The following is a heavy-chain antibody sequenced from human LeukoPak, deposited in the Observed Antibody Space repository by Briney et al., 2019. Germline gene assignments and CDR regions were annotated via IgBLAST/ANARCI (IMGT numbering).Heavy chain of an antibody. CDR3: ARELAGDTSGYYYGGGPIDY. V-gene: IGHV4-59*01. Sequence: SEALSLTCTVSGGSINSYYWSWIRQPPGKGLEWIGFIYYSGSTNYDPSLKSRVTISVDMSKNQFSLKLTSVTAADTAVYYCARELAGDTSGYYYGGGPIDYWGQGTLVTVSS. CDR1: GGSINSYY. J-gene: IGHJ4*02. D-gene: IGHD3-22*01. CDR2: IYYSGST.